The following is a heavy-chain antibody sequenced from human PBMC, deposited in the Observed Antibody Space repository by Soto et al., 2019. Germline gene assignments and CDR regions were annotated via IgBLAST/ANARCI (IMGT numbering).Heavy chain of an antibody. Sequence: QVQLVQSGAEVKKPGSSVKVSCKASGGTFSSYTISWVRQAPGQGLEWMGRIIPILGIANYAQKFQGRVTITADKSTSTAYLELRSLRSEDTAVYYCARVPRVLRFLEWVPRGGYYYYMDVWGKGTTVTVSS. CDR2: IIPILGIA. J-gene: IGHJ6*03. D-gene: IGHD3-3*01. V-gene: IGHV1-69*02. CDR3: ARVPRVLRFLEWVPRGGYYYYMDV. CDR1: GGTFSSYT.